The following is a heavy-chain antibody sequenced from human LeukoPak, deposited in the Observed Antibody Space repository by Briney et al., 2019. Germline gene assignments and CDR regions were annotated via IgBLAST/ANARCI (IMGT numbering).Heavy chain of an antibody. J-gene: IGHJ4*02. V-gene: IGHV4-31*03. D-gene: IGHD3-22*01. CDR1: GGSISSGGYY. Sequence: PSQTLSLTCTVSGGSISSGGYYWSWIRQHPGKGLEWIGYIYYSGSTYYNPSLKSRVTISVDTSKNQFSLKLSSVTAADTAVYYCARVRTYYYDVTHWKPGGDGGRYFDYWGQGTLVTVSS. CDR2: IYYSGST. CDR3: ARVRTYYYDVTHWKPGGDGGRYFDY.